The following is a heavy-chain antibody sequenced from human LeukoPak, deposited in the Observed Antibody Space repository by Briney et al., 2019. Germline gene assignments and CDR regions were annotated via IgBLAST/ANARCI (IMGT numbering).Heavy chain of an antibody. CDR3: ARDRRLASFDY. J-gene: IGHJ4*02. CDR2: ISYDGSNK. CDR1: GFTFSSYG. D-gene: IGHD6-25*01. V-gene: IGHV3-30*03. Sequence: GGSLRLSCAASGFTFSSYGMHWVRQAPGKGLEWVAVISYDGSNKYYADSVKGRFTISRDNSKNTLYLQMNSLRAEDAAIYYCARDRRLASFDYGGQGTLVTVSS.